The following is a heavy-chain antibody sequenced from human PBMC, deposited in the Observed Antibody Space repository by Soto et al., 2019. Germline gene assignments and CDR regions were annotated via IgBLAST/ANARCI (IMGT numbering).Heavy chain of an antibody. Sequence: GGSLRLSCAACGFTFSSYSMNWVRQAPGKGLEWVSYISSSSSTIYYADSVKGRLTISRDNAKNSLYLQMNSLRDEDTAVYYCARVSRYFACFDYWGQGTLVTVSS. D-gene: IGHD3-9*01. CDR2: ISSSSSTI. CDR3: ARVSRYFACFDY. V-gene: IGHV3-48*02. J-gene: IGHJ4*02. CDR1: GFTFSSYS.